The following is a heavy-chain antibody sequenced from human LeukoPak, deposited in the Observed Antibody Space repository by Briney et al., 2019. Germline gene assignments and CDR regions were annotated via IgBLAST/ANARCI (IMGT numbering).Heavy chain of an antibody. Sequence: SETLSLTCTVSGGSISSYYWSWIRQPAGKGLEWIGRIYTSGSTNYNPSLKSRVTMPVDTSKNQFSLKLSSVTAADTAVYYCARERITMVQGGGWFDPWGQGTLVTVSS. J-gene: IGHJ5*02. CDR1: GGSISSYY. D-gene: IGHD3-10*01. V-gene: IGHV4-4*07. CDR3: ARERITMVQGGGWFDP. CDR2: IYTSGST.